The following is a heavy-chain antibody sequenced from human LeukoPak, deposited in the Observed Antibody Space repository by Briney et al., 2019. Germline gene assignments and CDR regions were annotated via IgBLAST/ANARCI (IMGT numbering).Heavy chain of an antibody. CDR1: GLTFSTYS. CDR3: AREEGKQQMEAFDY. CDR2: IGGSSTSI. D-gene: IGHD6-13*01. V-gene: IGHV3-21*01. J-gene: IGHJ4*02. Sequence: GGPLRLSCAASGLTFSTYSMNWVRQAPGKGLEWVSSIGGSSTSIYYAGSVKGRFTISRDNAKNSLYLQMNSLRVEDTAVYYCAREEGKQQMEAFDYWGQGTLVTVSS.